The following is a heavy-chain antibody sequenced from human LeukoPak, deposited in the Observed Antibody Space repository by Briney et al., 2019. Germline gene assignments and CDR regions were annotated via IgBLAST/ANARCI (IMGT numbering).Heavy chain of an antibody. V-gene: IGHV3-21*01. J-gene: IGHJ6*02. CDR1: GFTFSSYS. CDR2: ISSSSSYI. CDR3: ARNQIEDIVVVPAAKYYYYYGMDV. Sequence: GGSLRLSCAASGFTFSSYSMNWVRQAPGKGLEWVSSISSSSSYIYYADSVKGRFTISRDNAKNSLYLQMNSLRAEDTAVYYCARNQIEDIVVVPAAKYYYYYGMDVWGQGTTVTVSS. D-gene: IGHD2-2*01.